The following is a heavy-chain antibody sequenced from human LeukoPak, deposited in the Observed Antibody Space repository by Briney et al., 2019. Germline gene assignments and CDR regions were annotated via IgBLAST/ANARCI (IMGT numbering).Heavy chain of an antibody. CDR1: GGTFSGYA. Sequence: SVKVSFKASGGTFSGYAISWVRQAPGQGLEWMGGIIPIFGTANYAQKFQGRVTITADESTSTAYMELSSLRSEDTAVYYCAGGDFWRESYYYYYMDVWGKGTTVTVSS. CDR3: AGGDFWRESYYYYYMDV. D-gene: IGHD3-3*01. V-gene: IGHV1-69*01. CDR2: IIPIFGTA. J-gene: IGHJ6*03.